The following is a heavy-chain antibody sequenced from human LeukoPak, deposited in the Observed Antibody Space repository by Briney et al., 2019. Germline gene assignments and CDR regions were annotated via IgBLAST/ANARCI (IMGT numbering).Heavy chain of an antibody. V-gene: IGHV4-59*01. J-gene: IGHJ4*02. CDR1: GCSLTRYY. CDR3: ASLESAGYFDY. CDR2: IYYSGST. D-gene: IGHD6-13*01. Sequence: KPSEALSLPCTDSGCSLTRYYWSWVRPPPREGLEWIGYIYYSGSTNYNPSLKSRVTISVDTSKNQFSLKLSSVTAADTAVYYCASLESAGYFDYWGQGTLVTVSS.